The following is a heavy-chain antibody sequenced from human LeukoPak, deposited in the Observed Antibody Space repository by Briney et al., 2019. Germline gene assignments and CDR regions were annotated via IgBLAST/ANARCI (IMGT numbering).Heavy chain of an antibody. V-gene: IGHV4-59*01. CDR2: ISYSGST. D-gene: IGHD5-24*01. CDR1: VGSISSYY. Sequence: SQTLSLTCTFSVGSISSYYWSWIRHPPAKGLEWGGYISYSGSTNYNPSLKSRVTISVDTSKNKFSLKLSPVTAADTAVYYCAGRGRDVYNLEPFDIWGEGTMVTVSS. CDR3: AGRGRDVYNLEPFDI. J-gene: IGHJ3*02.